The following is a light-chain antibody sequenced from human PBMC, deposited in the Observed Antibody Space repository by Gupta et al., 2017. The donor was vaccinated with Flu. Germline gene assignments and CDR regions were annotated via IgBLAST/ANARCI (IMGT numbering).Light chain of an antibody. CDR3: QQDNSYPLT. CDR1: QSISTW. J-gene: IGKJ4*01. V-gene: IGKV1-5*03. Sequence: DIQMTQSPSTLSASVGDRVTITCRASQSISTWLAWYQQKPGKAPKLLIYKASTLESGVPSRFSGSGSGTEFTLTISSLQPDDFATYYCQQDNSYPLTFGRGTKVEIK. CDR2: KAS.